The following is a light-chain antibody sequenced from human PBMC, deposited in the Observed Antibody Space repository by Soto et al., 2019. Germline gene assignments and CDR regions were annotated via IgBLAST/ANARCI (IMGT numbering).Light chain of an antibody. CDR2: EVS. J-gene: IGLJ1*01. V-gene: IGLV2-18*02. CDR3: NSYSSTNFYV. CDR1: STDFVGYNR. Sequence: QSALTQPPSVSGSPGQSVTISCTGTSTDFVGYNRVSWYQQPPGTAPKLMIYEVSKRPSGVPDRFSGSKSGNTASLTISGLQAADEADYYCNSYSSTNFYVFGTGTKVTVL.